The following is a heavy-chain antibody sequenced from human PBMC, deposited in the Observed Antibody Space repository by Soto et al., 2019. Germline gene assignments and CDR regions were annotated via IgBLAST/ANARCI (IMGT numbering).Heavy chain of an antibody. CDR3: AKDRTHYDFWSGYFDY. CDR1: GFTFSSYG. J-gene: IGHJ4*02. Sequence: GGSLRLSCAASGFTFSSYGMHWVRQAPGKGLEWVAVISYDGSNKYYADSVKGRFTISRDNSKNTLYLQMNSLRAEDTAVYYCAKDRTHYDFWSGYFDYWGQGTLVTVSS. CDR2: ISYDGSNK. D-gene: IGHD3-3*01. V-gene: IGHV3-30*18.